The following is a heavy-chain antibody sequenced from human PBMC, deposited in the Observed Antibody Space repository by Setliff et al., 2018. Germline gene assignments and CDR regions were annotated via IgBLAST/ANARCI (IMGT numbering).Heavy chain of an antibody. V-gene: IGHV7-4-1*01. J-gene: IGHJ6*03. CDR1: GYTFTTYA. Sequence: ASVKVSCKASGYTFTTYAISWMRQAPGQGLEWMGWINTNTGNPNYARGFTGRFVFSLDTSVSTAYLQIGSLKAEDSAVYYCGRASRFGTIVYRGDYYMDVWGKGTTVTVSS. CDR2: INTNTGNP. CDR3: GRASRFGTIVYRGDYYMDV. D-gene: IGHD3-10*01.